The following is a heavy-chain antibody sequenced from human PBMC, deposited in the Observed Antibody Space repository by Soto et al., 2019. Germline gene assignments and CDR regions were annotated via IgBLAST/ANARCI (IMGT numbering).Heavy chain of an antibody. CDR1: GGSISSYY. D-gene: IGHD3-10*01. J-gene: IGHJ6*02. V-gene: IGHV4-4*07. CDR3: ARVGPDYYGSGSYYYYYGMDV. CDR2: IYTSGST. Sequence: SETLSLTCTVSGGSISSYYWSWIRQPDGKGLEWIGRIYTSGSTNYNPSLKSRVTMSVDMSKNQFSLKLSSVTAADTAVYYCARVGPDYYGSGSYYYYYGMDVWGQGTTVTVSS.